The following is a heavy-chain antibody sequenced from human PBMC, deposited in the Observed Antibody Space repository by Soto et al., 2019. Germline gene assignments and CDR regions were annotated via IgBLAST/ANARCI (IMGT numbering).Heavy chain of an antibody. D-gene: IGHD3-22*01. CDR3: ARYDSSGYYWPYYYYGMDV. V-gene: IGHV3-21*01. CDR1: GFTFNHYS. CDR2: ISDSSSYI. J-gene: IGHJ6*02. Sequence: PGGSLRLSCSASGFTFNHYSMHWVRQAPGKGLEWVSSISDSSSYIYYADSVKGRFTISRDNAKNSLYLQMNSLRAEDTAVYYCARYDSSGYYWPYYYYGMDVWGQGTTVTVSS.